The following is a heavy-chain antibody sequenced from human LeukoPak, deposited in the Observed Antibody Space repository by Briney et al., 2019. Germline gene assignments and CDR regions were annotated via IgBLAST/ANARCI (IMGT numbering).Heavy chain of an antibody. J-gene: IGHJ3*02. CDR3: ATEGGSGSYYGDDAFDM. CDR2: VKSKADDGTT. D-gene: IGHD3-10*01. V-gene: IGHV3-15*01. CDR1: GFSFTNTW. Sequence: GGSLRLSCEASGFSFTNTWMSWVRQAPGKGLEWVGRVKSKADDGTTDYAAPVQGRFTISRDDSKNTLSLQMNSLKTEDTAVYYCATEGGSGSYYGDDAFDMWGEGTMVT.